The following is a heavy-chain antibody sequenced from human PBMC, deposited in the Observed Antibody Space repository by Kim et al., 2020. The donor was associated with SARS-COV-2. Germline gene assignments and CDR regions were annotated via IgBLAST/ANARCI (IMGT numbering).Heavy chain of an antibody. CDR1: GGSISSYY. CDR3: ARDRNCSGGSCYSEDAFAI. J-gene: IGHJ3*02. V-gene: IGHV4-59*01. D-gene: IGHD2-15*01. CDR2: IYYSGST. Sequence: SETLSLTCTVSGGSISSYYWSWIRQPPGKGLEWIGYIYYSGSTNYNPSLKSRVTISVDTSKNQFSLKLSSVTAADTAVYYCARDRNCSGGSCYSEDAFAIWGQGTMVTVSS.